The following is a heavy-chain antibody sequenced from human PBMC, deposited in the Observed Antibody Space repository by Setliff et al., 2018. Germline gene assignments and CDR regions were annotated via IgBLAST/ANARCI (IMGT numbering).Heavy chain of an antibody. J-gene: IGHJ1*01. CDR1: GYTYTNYG. CDR2: INNYSFKT. D-gene: IGHD3-22*01. V-gene: IGHV1-18*01. Sequence: GASVKVSCKASGYTYTNYGITWVRQAPGQGLEWMGWINNYSFKTNYPQKFLGRFSISRDDALNSLFLEMNSLRVDDTAIYYCARGKDYSDGSGYPIFQHWGQGTPVTAPQ. CDR3: ARGKDYSDGSGYPIFQH.